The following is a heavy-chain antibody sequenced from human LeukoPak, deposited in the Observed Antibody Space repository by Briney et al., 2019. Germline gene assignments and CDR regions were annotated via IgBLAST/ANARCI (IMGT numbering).Heavy chain of an antibody. D-gene: IGHD6-19*01. CDR2: IGGSGTTR. J-gene: IGHJ5*02. V-gene: IGHV3-48*03. CDR1: GFTFSTYE. Sequence: GVSLRLSCAASGFTFSTYEMNWVRQAPGKGLEWVSYIGGSGTTRYYADSVKGRFTISRDNAKNSLFLQMNSLRAEDTAVYYCVRDGNGWYRTFDPWGQGTLVTVSS. CDR3: VRDGNGWYRTFDP.